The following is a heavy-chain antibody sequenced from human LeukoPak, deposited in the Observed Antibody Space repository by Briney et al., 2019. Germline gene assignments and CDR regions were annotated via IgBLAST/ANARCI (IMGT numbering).Heavy chain of an antibody. CDR2: IYYSGST. J-gene: IGHJ4*02. D-gene: IGHD5-12*01. CDR3: ARAGGRDFHFDS. Sequence: SETLSLTCAVYGGSFSGYYWTWVRQSPGKGLEWVGEIYYSGSTNYNPSLKSRVTMSVDKSKNQFSLKLSSVTAADTAFYFCARAGGRDFHFDSWGQGTLVTVPS. CDR1: GGSFSGYY. V-gene: IGHV4-34*01.